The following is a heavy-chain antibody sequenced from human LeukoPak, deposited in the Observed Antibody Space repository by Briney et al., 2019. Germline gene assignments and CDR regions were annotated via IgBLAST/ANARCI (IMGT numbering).Heavy chain of an antibody. D-gene: IGHD2-15*01. Sequence: SETLSLTCTVSGGSISSYYWSWIRQPPGKGLEWSGYIYYSGSTNYNPSLKSRVTISVDTSKNQFSLKLSSVTAADTAVYYCARQGYCSGGSCENDAFDIWGQGTMVTVSS. V-gene: IGHV4-59*08. J-gene: IGHJ3*02. CDR2: IYYSGST. CDR1: GGSISSYY. CDR3: ARQGYCSGGSCENDAFDI.